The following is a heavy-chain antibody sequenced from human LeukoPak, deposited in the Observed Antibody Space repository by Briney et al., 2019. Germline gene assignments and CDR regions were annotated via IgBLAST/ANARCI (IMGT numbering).Heavy chain of an antibody. D-gene: IGHD6-13*01. CDR2: IFYSGRT. V-gene: IGHV4-39*01. Sequence: PSETLSLTCTVSGDSISSSTYYWGWIRQPPGKGLEWIGSIFYSGRTYYNPSLKSRVTMSVDTSKNQFSLKLSSVTAADTAVYYCARLVVSSWYHEVLLGRDYWGQGTLVTVSS. CDR1: GDSISSSTYY. J-gene: IGHJ4*02. CDR3: ARLVVSSWYHEVLLGRDY.